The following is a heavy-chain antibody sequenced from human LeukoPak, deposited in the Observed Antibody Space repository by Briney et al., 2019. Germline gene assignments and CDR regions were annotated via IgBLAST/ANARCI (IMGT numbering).Heavy chain of an antibody. Sequence: GGSLRLSCAASGFTFNNAWMSWVRQAPGKGLEWVGRIKSKTDGETTDYAAPVKARFTISRDDSKNTLYLQMNSLKTEDTAVYFCTTLPRTRFYFDYWGQGTLVTVSS. CDR3: TTLPRTRFYFDY. J-gene: IGHJ4*02. CDR2: IKSKTDGETT. D-gene: IGHD3-16*01. CDR1: GFTFNNAW. V-gene: IGHV3-15*01.